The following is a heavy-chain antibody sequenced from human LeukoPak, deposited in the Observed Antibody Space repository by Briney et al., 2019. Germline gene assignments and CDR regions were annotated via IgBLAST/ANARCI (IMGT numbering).Heavy chain of an antibody. CDR1: GFTFSSYS. CDR3: ARYGDPPVNYAFDI. Sequence: GGSLRLSCAASGFTFSSYSMNWVRQAPGKGLVWVSRINSDGSSTSYADSVKGRFTISRDNAKNTLYLQMNSLRAEDTAVYYCARYGDPPVNYAFDIWGQGTMVTVSS. J-gene: IGHJ3*02. V-gene: IGHV3-74*01. D-gene: IGHD4-17*01. CDR2: INSDGSST.